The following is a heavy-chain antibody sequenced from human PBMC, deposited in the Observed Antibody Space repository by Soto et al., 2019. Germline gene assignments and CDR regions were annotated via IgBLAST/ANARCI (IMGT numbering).Heavy chain of an antibody. D-gene: IGHD3-10*01. CDR1: GGTFSSYA. Sequence: QVQLVQSGAEVKKPGSSVKVSCKASGGTFSSYAISWVRQAPGQGLEWMGGIIPIVGTANYAQKFQGRVRMTADESTSTAYMELSSVRSADTAVYYCASNRRDGSGSDFHCDYWGQGTLVTVSS. CDR3: ASNRRDGSGSDFHCDY. V-gene: IGHV1-69*01. CDR2: IIPIVGTA. J-gene: IGHJ4*02.